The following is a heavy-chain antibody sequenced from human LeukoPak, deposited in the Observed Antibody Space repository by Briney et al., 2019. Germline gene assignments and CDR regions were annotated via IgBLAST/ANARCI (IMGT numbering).Heavy chain of an antibody. CDR2: ISAYNGNT. CDR1: GYTFTSYD. J-gene: IGHJ4*02. CDR3: ARANDYGDYYRYYFDY. D-gene: IGHD4-17*01. V-gene: IGHV1-18*01. Sequence: ASVKVSCKASGYTFTSYDINWVRQATGQGLEWMGWISAYNGNTNYAQKLQGRVTMTTDTSTSTAYMELRSLRSDDTAVYYCARANDYGDYYRYYFDYWGQGTLVTVSS.